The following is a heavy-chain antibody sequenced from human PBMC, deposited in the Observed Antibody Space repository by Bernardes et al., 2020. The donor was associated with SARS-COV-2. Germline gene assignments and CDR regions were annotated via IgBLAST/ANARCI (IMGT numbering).Heavy chain of an antibody. J-gene: IGHJ4*02. CDR2: IKQDGSEK. Sequence: GGSLRLSCAASGFTFSSYWMSWVRQAPGKGLEWVANIKQDGSEKYYVDSVKGRFTISRDNAKNSLYLQMNILRAEDTAVYYCARDYSDYYGSGTYYITFDYWGQGTLVTVSS. CDR1: GFTFSSYW. CDR3: ARDYSDYYGSGTYYITFDY. V-gene: IGHV3-7*03. D-gene: IGHD3-10*01.